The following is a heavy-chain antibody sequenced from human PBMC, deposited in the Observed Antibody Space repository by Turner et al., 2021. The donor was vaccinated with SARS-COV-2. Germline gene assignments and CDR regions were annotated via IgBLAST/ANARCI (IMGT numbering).Heavy chain of an antibody. CDR3: ATGTAVAGTSKNYYYYYGMDV. D-gene: IGHD6-19*01. CDR1: GYTLTELS. V-gene: IGHV1-24*01. J-gene: IGHJ6*02. CDR2: FDPEDGET. Sequence: QVQVVQSGAEVKKPGASVKVYCTVSGYTLTELSMHWVRQAPGKGLEWMGGFDPEDGETSYAQKFQGRVTMTEDTSTDTAYMELSSLRSEDTAVYYCATGTAVAGTSKNYYYYYGMDVWGQGTTVTVSS.